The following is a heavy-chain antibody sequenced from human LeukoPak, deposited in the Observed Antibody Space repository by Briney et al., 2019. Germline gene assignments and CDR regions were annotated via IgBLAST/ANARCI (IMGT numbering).Heavy chain of an antibody. J-gene: IGHJ4*02. Sequence: GESLKISCKGSGYSFTTYWIGWVRQMPGRGLEWMGIIYPGDSDTRYSPSFQGQATISADKSISTAYLQWSSLKASDTAKYYCARQFRDSSGYYSYYFDYWGQGTLVTVSS. D-gene: IGHD3-22*01. CDR1: GYSFTTYW. V-gene: IGHV5-51*01. CDR3: ARQFRDSSGYYSYYFDY. CDR2: IYPGDSDT.